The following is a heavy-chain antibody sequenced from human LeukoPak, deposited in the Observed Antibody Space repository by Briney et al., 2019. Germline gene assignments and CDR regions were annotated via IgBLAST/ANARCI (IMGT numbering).Heavy chain of an antibody. J-gene: IGHJ4*02. V-gene: IGHV3-33*01. CDR2: ILNDGSQE. Sequence: GGSLRLSCAASGFTFSSYGMHWVRQAPGKGLEWVAVILNDGSQEKYADSVKGRFTISRDNSKNTLYLQMNSLRAEDTAVYYCARETSTWYFDYWGQGTLVTVSS. CDR3: ARETSTWYFDY. CDR1: GFTFSSYG.